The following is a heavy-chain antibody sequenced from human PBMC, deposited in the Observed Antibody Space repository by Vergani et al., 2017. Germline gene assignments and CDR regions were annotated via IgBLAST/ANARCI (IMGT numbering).Heavy chain of an antibody. J-gene: IGHJ4*02. CDR3: ARGYCSGGSCYSTFDY. Sequence: QVQLVQSGAEVKKPGASVKVSCKASGGTFSSYAISWVRQAPGQGLEWMGRIIPIFGTANYAQKFQGRVTITRDTSISTAYMELSRLRSDDTAVYYCARGYCSGGSCYSTFDYWGQGTLVTVSS. D-gene: IGHD2-15*01. CDR1: GGTFSSYA. CDR2: IIPIFGTA. V-gene: IGHV1-69*06.